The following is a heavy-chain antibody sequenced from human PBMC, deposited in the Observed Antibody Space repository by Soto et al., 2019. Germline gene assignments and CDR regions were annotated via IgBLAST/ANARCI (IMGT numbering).Heavy chain of an antibody. J-gene: IGHJ6*02. CDR1: GGAFDNSA. CDR2: IMPIDRTP. V-gene: IGHV1-69*12. D-gene: IGHD5-12*01. CDR3: ARDKDRLQLGGNSYYILDV. Sequence: QVQLEQSGAEVKKPGSSVKVSCKASGGAFDNSAISWVRQAPGQGLEWMGGIMPIDRTPDYAQTFQGRVTIPEDDSPSTAYRGLSGLRSDDTAVYYCARDKDRLQLGGNSYYILDVWGQGTTVTVSS.